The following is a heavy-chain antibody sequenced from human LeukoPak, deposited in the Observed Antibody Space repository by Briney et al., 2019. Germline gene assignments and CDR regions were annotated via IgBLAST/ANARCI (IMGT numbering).Heavy chain of an antibody. CDR3: ARQDYDFWSGSFDY. CDR1: GGSISSYY. J-gene: IGHJ4*02. D-gene: IGHD3-3*01. Sequence: PSETLSLTCTGSGGSISSYYWSWIRQPPGKGLEWIGYIYYSGSTNYNPSLKSRVTISVDTSKNQFSLKLSSVTAADTAVYYCARQDYDFWSGSFDYWGQGTLVTVSS. V-gene: IGHV4-59*08. CDR2: IYYSGST.